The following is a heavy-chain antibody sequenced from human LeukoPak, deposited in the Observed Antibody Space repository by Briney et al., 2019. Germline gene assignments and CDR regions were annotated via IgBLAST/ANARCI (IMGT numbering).Heavy chain of an antibody. CDR2: IHYSGST. V-gene: IGHV4-59*01. CDR3: ARSRGGNSYYYYYYMDV. Sequence: SETLSLTCTVSGCSLSSYYWSWIRQPPGKGLEWIGYIHYSGSTNYNPSLKSRVTISVDTAKNQFSLKLSSVTAADTAVYYCARSRGGNSYYYYYYMDVWGKGTTVTISS. J-gene: IGHJ6*03. D-gene: IGHD4-23*01. CDR1: GCSLSSYY.